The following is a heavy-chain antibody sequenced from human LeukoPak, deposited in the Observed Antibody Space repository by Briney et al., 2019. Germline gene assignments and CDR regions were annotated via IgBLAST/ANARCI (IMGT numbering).Heavy chain of an antibody. J-gene: IGHJ5*02. Sequence: GESLLISCKGSGYIFTSYWISWVRQLPGKGLEWMVRIDPSDSYTNYSPSFQGHVTISADKSISTAYLQWSSLKASDTAMYYCARRVSSSGWFDPWGQGTLVTVSS. D-gene: IGHD6-6*01. CDR2: IDPSDSYT. CDR3: ARRVSSSGWFDP. CDR1: GYIFTSYW. V-gene: IGHV5-10-1*01.